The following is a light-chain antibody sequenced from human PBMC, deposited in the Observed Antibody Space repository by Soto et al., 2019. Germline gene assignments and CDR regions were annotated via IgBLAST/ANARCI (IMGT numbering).Light chain of an antibody. Sequence: EIVMTQSPATLSVSPGERATLSCRASQSVSSNLAWYQQKPGQAPRLLIYGASTRATGIPARFSGSGPGTEFTLTIRSLQSEDFAVYYCQQYNNWPPTFGGGTKVEIK. V-gene: IGKV3-15*01. CDR3: QQYNNWPPT. J-gene: IGKJ4*01. CDR2: GAS. CDR1: QSVSSN.